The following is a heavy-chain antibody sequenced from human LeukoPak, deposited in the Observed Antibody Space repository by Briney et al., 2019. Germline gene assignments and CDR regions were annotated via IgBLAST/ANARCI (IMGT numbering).Heavy chain of an antibody. CDR3: ARDYADYVGYFFFDY. D-gene: IGHD4-17*01. Sequence: PGGSLRLSCVASGFTFHAHGMNWVRQAPGKGLEWVSGISWNGGSISYADSVKGRFTISRDNSQNTLYLQMNSLRAEDTAVYYCARDYADYVGYFFFDYWGQGTLVTVSS. CDR1: GFTFHAHG. CDR2: ISWNGGSI. V-gene: IGHV3-20*04. J-gene: IGHJ4*02.